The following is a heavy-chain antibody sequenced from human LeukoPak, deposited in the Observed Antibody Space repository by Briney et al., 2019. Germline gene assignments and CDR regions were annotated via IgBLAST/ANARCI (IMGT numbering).Heavy chain of an antibody. J-gene: IGHJ4*02. Sequence: RSETLSLTCTVSGGSISSYYWSWIRQPPGKGLEWIGSIYYSGSTYYNPSLKSRVTLSVDTSKNQCSLKLSSVTAADTAVYYCARHSRDSYIDFDNWGQGTLATVSS. CDR3: ARHSRDSYIDFDN. D-gene: IGHD5-24*01. V-gene: IGHV4-59*08. CDR2: IYYSGST. CDR1: GGSISSYY.